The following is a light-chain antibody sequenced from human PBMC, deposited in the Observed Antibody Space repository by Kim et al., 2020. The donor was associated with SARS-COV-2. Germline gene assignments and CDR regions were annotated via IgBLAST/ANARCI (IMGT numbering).Light chain of an antibody. Sequence: DIHMTQSPSTLSASVGDRVTIICRASHNINEFLAWYQQKPGKAPKLLMYDASTLEHGVPPRFSGSGSGTEFSLTISSLQPDDFATYYCQHYKSSPWTIGQGTKVDIK. J-gene: IGKJ1*01. V-gene: IGKV1-5*02. CDR1: HNINEF. CDR2: DAS. CDR3: QHYKSSPWT.